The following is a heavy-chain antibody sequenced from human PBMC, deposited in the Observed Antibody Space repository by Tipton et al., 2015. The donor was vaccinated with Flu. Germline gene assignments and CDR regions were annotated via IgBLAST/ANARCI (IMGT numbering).Heavy chain of an antibody. V-gene: IGHV4-38-2*02. CDR3: ARALSGYYFYAFDI. CDR2: IYHSGST. D-gene: IGHD3-22*01. Sequence: TLSLTCTVSGYSISSGYYWGWIRQPPGKGLEWIGSIYHSGSTYYNPSLTSRVTISVDTSKNQFSLKLSSVTAADTAVYYCARALSGYYFYAFDIWGQGTMVTVSS. CDR1: GYSISSGYY. J-gene: IGHJ3*02.